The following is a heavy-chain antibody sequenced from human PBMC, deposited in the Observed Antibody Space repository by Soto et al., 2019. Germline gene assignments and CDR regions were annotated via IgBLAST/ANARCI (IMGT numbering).Heavy chain of an antibody. CDR2: ISSSSSYI. V-gene: IGHV3-21*01. J-gene: IGHJ4*02. CDR1: GFTFSSYS. CDR3: AKRGGSYDFDY. Sequence: EVQLVESGGGLVKPGGSLRLSCAASGFTFSSYSMNWVRQALGKGLEWVSSISSSSSYIYYADSVKGRFTISRDNAKNSLYQKMNSLRAEDTAVYYCAKRGGSYDFDYWGQGTLVTVSS. D-gene: IGHD1-26*01.